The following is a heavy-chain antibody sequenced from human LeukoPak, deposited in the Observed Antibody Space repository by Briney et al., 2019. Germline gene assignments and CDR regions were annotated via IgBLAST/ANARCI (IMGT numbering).Heavy chain of an antibody. CDR1: GFTFSSYW. CDR3: AKGVWNCGGDCYSTFDY. D-gene: IGHD2-21*02. Sequence: PGGSLRLSCAASGFTFSSYWMHWVRQAPGKGLVWVSRINYDGRRIAYADSVKGRFTISRDNAKNTLYLQMNSLRAEDTAVYYCAKGVWNCGGDCYSTFDYWGQGTLVTVSS. CDR2: INYDGRRI. J-gene: IGHJ4*02. V-gene: IGHV3-74*01.